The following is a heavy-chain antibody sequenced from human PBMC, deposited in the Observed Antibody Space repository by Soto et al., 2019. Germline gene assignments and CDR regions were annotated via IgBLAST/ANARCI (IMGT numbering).Heavy chain of an antibody. CDR2: ISGSGGST. D-gene: IGHD6-19*01. J-gene: IGHJ3*02. Sequence: PGGSLRLSCAASGFTFSSYSMSWVRQAPGKGLEWVSAISGSGGSTYYADSVKGRFTISRDNSKNTLYLQMNSLRAEDTAVYYCAKDGGSGWYNDAFYIWGQGTMVTVSS. CDR1: GFTFSSYS. V-gene: IGHV3-23*01. CDR3: AKDGGSGWYNDAFYI.